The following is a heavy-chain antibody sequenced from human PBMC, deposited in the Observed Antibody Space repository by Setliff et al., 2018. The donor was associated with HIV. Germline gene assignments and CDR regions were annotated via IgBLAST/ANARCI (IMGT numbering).Heavy chain of an antibody. Sequence: SETLSLTCTVSRGSISSHYWSWIRQPPGKGLEWIGHIYVSGSTHYNPSLKSRVTISVDTSRNQVSLKLKSVTAAGTAVYYCARAEDTAMDDYYYMDVWGRGTTVTVSS. V-gene: IGHV4-59*11. CDR3: ARAEDTAMDDYYYMDV. J-gene: IGHJ6*03. D-gene: IGHD5-18*01. CDR2: IYVSGST. CDR1: RGSISSHY.